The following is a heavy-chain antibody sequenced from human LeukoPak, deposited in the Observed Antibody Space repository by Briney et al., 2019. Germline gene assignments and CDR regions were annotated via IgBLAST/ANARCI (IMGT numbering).Heavy chain of an antibody. D-gene: IGHD3-16*01. Sequence: SETLSLTCSVSGASTSLHYWSWIRQSPGKGLEWIGNILSSGLTHYNPSLKSRVTISGDTSKNQLSLKLTYVTAADTAVYYCARGITLFDYWGQGTLVTVSS. CDR2: ILSSGLT. V-gene: IGHV4-59*11. CDR3: ARGITLFDY. CDR1: GASTSLHY. J-gene: IGHJ4*02.